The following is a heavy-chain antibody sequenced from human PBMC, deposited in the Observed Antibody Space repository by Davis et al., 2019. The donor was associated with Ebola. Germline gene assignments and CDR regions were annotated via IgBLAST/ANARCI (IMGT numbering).Heavy chain of an antibody. D-gene: IGHD4-11*01. V-gene: IGHV4-59*01. Sequence: SETLSLTCAVYGGSFSGYYWSWIRQPPGKGLEWIGYIYYSGSTNYNPSLNSRVTISVDTSKNQFSLKLSSVTAADTAVYYCARARGVTTIDYYYGMDVWGQGTMITVSS. J-gene: IGHJ6*02. CDR2: IYYSGST. CDR3: ARARGVTTIDYYYGMDV. CDR1: GGSFSGYY.